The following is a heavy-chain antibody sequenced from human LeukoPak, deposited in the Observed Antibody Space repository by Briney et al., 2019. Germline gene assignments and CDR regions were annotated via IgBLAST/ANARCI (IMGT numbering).Heavy chain of an antibody. Sequence: PGGSLRLSCAASGFTFSSYAMSWVRQAPGKGLEWVSAISGSGGSTYYADSVKGRFTISRDNSNNTLYLQMNSLRAEDTAVYFCAKDAVGPATLNWFDPWGQGTLVTVSS. D-gene: IGHD1-26*01. CDR3: AKDAVGPATLNWFDP. V-gene: IGHV3-23*01. J-gene: IGHJ5*02. CDR2: ISGSGGST. CDR1: GFTFSSYA.